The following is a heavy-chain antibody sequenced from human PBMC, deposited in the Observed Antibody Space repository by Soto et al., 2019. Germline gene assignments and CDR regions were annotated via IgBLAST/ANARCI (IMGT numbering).Heavy chain of an antibody. Sequence: SETLSLTCAVYGGSFSGYYWSWIRQPPGKGLEWIGEINHSGSTNYNPSLKSRVTISVDTSKNQFSLKLSSVTAADTAVYYCARAGTAMVTLDYWGQGTLVTVSS. CDR1: GGSFSGYY. CDR3: ARAGTAMVTLDY. J-gene: IGHJ4*02. V-gene: IGHV4-34*01. D-gene: IGHD5-18*01. CDR2: INHSGST.